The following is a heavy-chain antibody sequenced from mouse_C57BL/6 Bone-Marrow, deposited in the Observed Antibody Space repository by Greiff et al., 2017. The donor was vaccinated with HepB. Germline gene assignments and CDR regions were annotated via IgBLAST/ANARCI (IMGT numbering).Heavy chain of an antibody. CDR1: GFTFSSYA. J-gene: IGHJ2*01. V-gene: IGHV5-4*01. Sequence: EVMLVESGGGLVKPGGSLKLSCAASGFTFSSYAMSWVRQTPEKRLEWVATISDGGSYTYYPDNVKGRFTISRDNAKNNLYLQMSHLKSEDTAMYYCARDITTVAEPLFDYWGQGTTLTVSS. D-gene: IGHD1-1*01. CDR3: ARDITTVAEPLFDY. CDR2: ISDGGSYT.